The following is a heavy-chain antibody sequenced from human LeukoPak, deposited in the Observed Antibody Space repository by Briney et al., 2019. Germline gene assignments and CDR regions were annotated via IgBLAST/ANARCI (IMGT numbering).Heavy chain of an antibody. Sequence: PSQTLSLTCSVSGGSISRGGYHWSWLRQHPGKGLEWIGNIYYSGSTDYNPSLKSRVTMSVDTSNNRFSLKLSSVTAADTAVYYCARDGGYSYGFDYWGQGTLVTVSS. CDR3: ARDGGYSYGFDY. J-gene: IGHJ4*02. CDR1: GGSISRGGYH. CDR2: IYYSGST. D-gene: IGHD5-18*01. V-gene: IGHV4-31*03.